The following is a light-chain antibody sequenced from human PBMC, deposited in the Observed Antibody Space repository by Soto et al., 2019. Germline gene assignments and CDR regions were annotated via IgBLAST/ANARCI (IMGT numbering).Light chain of an antibody. Sequence: QSVLTQPPSASGSPGQSVTISCTGTSSDVGGYNYVSWYQQHPGKAPKLMIYGVTKRPSGVPDRFSGSKSGNTASLTISGLQAEDEADYFCSSYTSGSTLVFGTATKVTVL. CDR2: GVT. CDR1: SSDVGGYNY. J-gene: IGLJ1*01. CDR3: SSYTSGSTLV. V-gene: IGLV2-8*01.